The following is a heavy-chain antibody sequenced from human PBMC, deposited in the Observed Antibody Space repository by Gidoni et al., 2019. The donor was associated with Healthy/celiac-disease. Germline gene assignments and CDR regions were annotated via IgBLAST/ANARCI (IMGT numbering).Heavy chain of an antibody. V-gene: IGHV4-59*01. D-gene: IGHD2-15*01. CDR1: GGSISSYY. Sequence: QVQLQESGPGLVKPSETLSLPCTVSGGSISSYYWSWIRQPPGKGLEWIGYIYYSGSTNYNPSLKSRVTISVDTSKNQFPLKLSSVTAADTAVYYCASSPLGGYCSGGSCYWTVFDYWGQGTLVTVSS. CDR3: ASSPLGGYCSGGSCYWTVFDY. J-gene: IGHJ4*02. CDR2: IYYSGST.